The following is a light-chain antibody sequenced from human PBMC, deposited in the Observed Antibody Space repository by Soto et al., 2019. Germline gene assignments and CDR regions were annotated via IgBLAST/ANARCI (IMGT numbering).Light chain of an antibody. CDR3: QQDGSALPT. J-gene: IGKJ4*01. Sequence: EIVLTQSPGTLSLSPGERATLSCRASQSVSSSYLAWYQQKPGQAPRLLIYGASSRATGIPDRFSGSGSGTDFTLTISRLEPEDFSVYYCQQDGSALPTVGGATKGETK. CDR1: QSVSSSY. CDR2: GAS. V-gene: IGKV3-20*01.